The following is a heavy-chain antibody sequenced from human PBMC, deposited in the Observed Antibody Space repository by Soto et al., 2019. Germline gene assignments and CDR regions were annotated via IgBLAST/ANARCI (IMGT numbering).Heavy chain of an antibody. D-gene: IGHD2-15*01. CDR3: AHTQGVVVVAATGGYNWFDP. Sequence: PGGSLRLSCAASGFTFSSYAMSWVRQAPGKGLEWVSAISGSGGSTYYADSVKGRFTISRDNSKNTLYLQMNSLRAEDTAVYYCAHTQGVVVVAATGGYNWFDPWGQGTLVTV. J-gene: IGHJ5*02. CDR2: ISGSGGST. V-gene: IGHV3-23*01. CDR1: GFTFSSYA.